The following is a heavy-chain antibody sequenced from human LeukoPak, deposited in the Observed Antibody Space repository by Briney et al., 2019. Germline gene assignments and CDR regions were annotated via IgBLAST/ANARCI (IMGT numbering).Heavy chain of an antibody. J-gene: IGHJ4*02. CDR1: GYTFSSYY. V-gene: IGHV1-46*01. D-gene: IGHD2-2*01. Sequence: ASVKVSCKASGYTFSSYYMHWVRQAPGQGLEWMGIINPSGGSTSYAQKFQGRVTMTRDTSTSTVYMELSSLRSEDTAVYYCARVVPAATLDYWGQGTLVTVSS. CDR3: ARVVPAATLDY. CDR2: INPSGGST.